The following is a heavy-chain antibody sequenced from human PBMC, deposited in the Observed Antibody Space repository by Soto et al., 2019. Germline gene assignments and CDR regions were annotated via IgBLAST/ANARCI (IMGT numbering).Heavy chain of an antibody. D-gene: IGHD3-22*01. CDR3: ARGYCYDSSGYYPFDY. CDR1: GYTFTSYY. V-gene: IGHV1-46*01. J-gene: IGHJ4*02. CDR2: INPSGGST. Sequence: ASVKVSCKASGYTFTSYYMHWVRQAPGQGLEWMGIINPSGGSTSYTQKFQGRVTMTRDTSTSTIYMELSNLRSEDTAVYYCARGYCYDSSGYYPFDYWGQGTLVTVSS.